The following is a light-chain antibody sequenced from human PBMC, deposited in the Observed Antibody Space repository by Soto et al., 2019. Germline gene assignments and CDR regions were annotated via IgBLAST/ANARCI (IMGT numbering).Light chain of an antibody. CDR2: AAS. J-gene: IGKJ1*01. CDR3: LQVKSFPRT. Sequence: DIQMTQSPSSVSASVGDTVTITCRASQDINSRLAWFQQKPGRAPKYLIQAASILQSGFPSRFAGSGSGTDFTLTIHTLQPEDFETYYCLQVKSFPRTFGQGTKVDIK. CDR1: QDINSR. V-gene: IGKV1-12*01.